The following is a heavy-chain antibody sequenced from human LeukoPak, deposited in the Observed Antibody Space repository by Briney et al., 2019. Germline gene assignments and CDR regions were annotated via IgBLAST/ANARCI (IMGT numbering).Heavy chain of an antibody. V-gene: IGHV4-39*01. CDR3: ARHFGT. D-gene: IGHD3/OR15-3a*01. CDR1: GFNVTTNY. CDR2: IYYSGST. Sequence: GSLRLSCAASGFNVTTNYMSWVRQVPGKGLEWIGSIYYSGSTYYNPSLKSRVTISVDTSKNQFSLKLRSVTAADTAVYYCARHFGTWGQGTLVTVSS. J-gene: IGHJ4*02.